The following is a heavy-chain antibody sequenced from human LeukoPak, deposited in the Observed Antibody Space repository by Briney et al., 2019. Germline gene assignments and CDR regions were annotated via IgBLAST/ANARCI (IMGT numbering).Heavy chain of an antibody. Sequence: GASVKVSCKASGYTFTGYYMHWVRQAPGQGLEWMGWINPNSGGTNYAQKFQGRVTMTRDTSISTAYMELSRLRSDDTAVYYCARWAVAGSVYWCDPWGQGTLVSVSS. D-gene: IGHD6-19*01. V-gene: IGHV1-2*02. CDR2: INPNSGGT. CDR3: ARWAVAGSVYWCDP. CDR1: GYTFTGYY. J-gene: IGHJ5*02.